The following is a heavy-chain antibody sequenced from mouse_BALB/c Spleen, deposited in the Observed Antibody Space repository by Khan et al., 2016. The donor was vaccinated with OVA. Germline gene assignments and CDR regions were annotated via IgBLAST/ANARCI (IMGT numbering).Heavy chain of an antibody. CDR3: AREEALYYFDY. V-gene: IGHV1-76*01. Sequence: QMQLEESGAELVRPGASVKLSCKTSGYIFTSYWIHWVKQRSGQGLEWIARIYPGTDNTYYNQKLKDKASLTADKSSSTAYLQLSSLKSEDSAVYFCAREEALYYFDYGGQGTTLTVSS. D-gene: IGHD1-1*01. J-gene: IGHJ2*01. CDR1: GYIFTSYW. CDR2: IYPGTDNT.